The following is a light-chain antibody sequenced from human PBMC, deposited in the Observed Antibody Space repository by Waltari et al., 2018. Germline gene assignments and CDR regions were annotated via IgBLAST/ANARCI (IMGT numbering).Light chain of an antibody. CDR1: QSVSRA. V-gene: IGKV3-20*01. J-gene: IGKJ1*01. CDR3: QHYLRLPVT. Sequence: EIVLTQSPGTLSLSLGERATVSCRASQSVSRALAWYQQKPGQAPRLLIYGASTRATGIPDRFRCSGSGTDFSLTISRLEPDDFAVYYCQHYLRLPVTFGQGTTVEI. CDR2: GAS.